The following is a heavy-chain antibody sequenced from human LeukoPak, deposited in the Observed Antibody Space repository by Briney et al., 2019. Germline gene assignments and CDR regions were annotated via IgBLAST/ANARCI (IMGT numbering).Heavy chain of an antibody. CDR3: ARDPYYYDSSGYYSAFDI. CDR1: GYTFTSYY. V-gene: IGHV1-46*01. Sequence: ASVKVSCKASGYTFTSYYMYWVRQASGQGLEWMGIINPSGGSTSYAQKFQGRVTMTRDTSTSTVYMELSSLRSEDTAVYYCARDPYYYDSSGYYSAFDIWGQGTMVTVSS. J-gene: IGHJ3*02. D-gene: IGHD3-22*01. CDR2: INPSGGST.